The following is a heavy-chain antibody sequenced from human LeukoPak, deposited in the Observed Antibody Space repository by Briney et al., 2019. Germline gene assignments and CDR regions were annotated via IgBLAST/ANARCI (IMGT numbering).Heavy chain of an antibody. V-gene: IGHV3-53*01. CDR3: ARDLPVDY. CDR1: GFTVSSNY. CDR2: IYTGGST. J-gene: IGHJ4*02. Sequence: TGGSLRLSCAASGFTVSSNYMNWVRQAPGKGLEWVSVIYTGGSTYYADSVKGRFTISRDNSKNTLYLQMNSLRAGDTAVYYCARDLPVDYWGQGTLVTVSS.